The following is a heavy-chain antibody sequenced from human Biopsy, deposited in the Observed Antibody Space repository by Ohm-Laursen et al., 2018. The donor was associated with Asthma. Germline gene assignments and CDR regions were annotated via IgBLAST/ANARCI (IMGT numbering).Heavy chain of an antibody. Sequence: SSVKVSCKASGDSFSNYAISWVRQAPGQGLEWMGRIIPIFGPTNYAQKFQGRVTISADDSTSTAYMELSSLSSEDTALYYCARGTEYVRSSGALDYWGQGTLVTVSS. CDR3: ARGTEYVRSSGALDY. J-gene: IGHJ4*02. CDR1: GDSFSNYA. CDR2: IIPIFGPT. D-gene: IGHD2-2*01. V-gene: IGHV1-69*15.